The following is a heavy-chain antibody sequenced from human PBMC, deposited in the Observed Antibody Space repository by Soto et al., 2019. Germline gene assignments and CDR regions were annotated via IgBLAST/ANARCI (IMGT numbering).Heavy chain of an antibody. J-gene: IGHJ4*02. D-gene: IGHD3-16*02. CDR2: IYWDDDK. V-gene: IGHV2-5*02. CDR1: GFSLSTSGVG. CDR3: AHIAQTLPGFMITFGGVIVDDYFDY. Sequence: SGPTLVNPTQTLTLTCTFSGFSLSTSGVGVGWIRQPPGKALEWLALIYWDDDKRYSPSLKSRLTITKDTSKNQVVLTMTNMDPVDTATYYCAHIAQTLPGFMITFGGVIVDDYFDYWGQGTLVTVSS.